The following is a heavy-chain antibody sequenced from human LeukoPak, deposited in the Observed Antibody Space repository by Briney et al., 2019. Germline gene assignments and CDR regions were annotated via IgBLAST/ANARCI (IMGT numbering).Heavy chain of an antibody. V-gene: IGHV1-8*01. Sequence: GASVKVSCKASGYTFTSYDTNWVRQATGQGLEWMGWMNPNSGNTGYAQKFQGRVTMTRNTSISTAYMELSSLRSEDTAVYYCASPPHYYDSSGYYFDYWGQGTLVTVSS. CDR2: MNPNSGNT. J-gene: IGHJ4*02. D-gene: IGHD3-22*01. CDR3: ASPPHYYDSSGYYFDY. CDR1: GYTFTSYD.